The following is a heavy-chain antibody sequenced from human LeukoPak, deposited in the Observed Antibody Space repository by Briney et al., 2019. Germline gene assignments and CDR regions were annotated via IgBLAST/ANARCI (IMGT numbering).Heavy chain of an antibody. V-gene: IGHV4-34*01. D-gene: IGHD5-18*01. CDR2: INHSGST. Sequence: SSETLSLTCAVYGGSFSGYYWSWIRQPPGKGLEWIGEINHSGSTNYNPSLKSRLTISVDTSKNQFSLKLSSVTAADTAVYYCARGVPGIQIWLRKGRFDYWGQGTLVTVSS. J-gene: IGHJ4*02. CDR1: GGSFSGYY. CDR3: ARGVPGIQIWLRKGRFDY.